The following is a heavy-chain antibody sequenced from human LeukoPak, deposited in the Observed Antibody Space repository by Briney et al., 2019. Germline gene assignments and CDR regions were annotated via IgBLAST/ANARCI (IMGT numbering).Heavy chain of an antibody. V-gene: IGHV3-23*01. J-gene: IGHJ2*01. CDR3: AKALNYWYFDL. CDR2: SGGDGGST. CDR1: GFTFSSYD. Sequence: GGSLRLSCAASGFTFSSYDMSWVRQAPGKGLEWVSASGGDGGSTYADSVKGRFTISRDSSKNTLYLQVNSLRAEDTATYYCAKALNYWYFDLWGRGNLVTVSS.